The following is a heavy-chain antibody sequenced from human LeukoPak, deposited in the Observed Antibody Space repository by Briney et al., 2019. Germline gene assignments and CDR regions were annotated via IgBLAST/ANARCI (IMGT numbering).Heavy chain of an antibody. CDR3: ARSHGYSSGWLYYYYGMDV. D-gene: IGHD6-19*01. V-gene: IGHV1-18*01. Sequence: RASVKVSCKASGYTFTSYGISWVRQAPGQGLEWMGWISAYNGNTNYAQKLQGRVTMTIDTSTSTAYMELRSLRSDDTAVYYCARSHGYSSGWLYYYYGMDVWGQGTTVTVSS. CDR2: ISAYNGNT. J-gene: IGHJ6*02. CDR1: GYTFTSYG.